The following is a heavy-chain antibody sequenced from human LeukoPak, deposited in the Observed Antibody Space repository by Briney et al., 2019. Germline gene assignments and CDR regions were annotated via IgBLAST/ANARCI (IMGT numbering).Heavy chain of an antibody. Sequence: ASVTVSFKASGYTFSNYGISWVRQAPGQGLEWVGWIRGDNGNTNYAQKFQGRVTMTTETSTSTAYMELGSLGSDETAVYYCARVDLLTGYYFFDYWGQGTLVTVSS. D-gene: IGHD3-9*01. CDR3: ARVDLLTGYYFFDY. CDR2: IRGDNGNT. J-gene: IGHJ4*02. V-gene: IGHV1-18*01. CDR1: GYTFSNYG.